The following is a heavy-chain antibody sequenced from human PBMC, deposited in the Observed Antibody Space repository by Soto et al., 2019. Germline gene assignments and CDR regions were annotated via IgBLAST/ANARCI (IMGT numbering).Heavy chain of an antibody. V-gene: IGHV4-39*01. J-gene: IGHJ4*02. CDR1: GVSISDTSYY. CDR2: TYFSGST. Sequence: PSETLSLTCNVSGVSISDTSYYWGWIRQAPGKGLEWIGTTYFSGSTFYNPSLKSRLTIYLDTSKNQFSLRLSSVTAADTAVYYCARHGSYWGQGTLVTVSS. CDR3: ARHGSY.